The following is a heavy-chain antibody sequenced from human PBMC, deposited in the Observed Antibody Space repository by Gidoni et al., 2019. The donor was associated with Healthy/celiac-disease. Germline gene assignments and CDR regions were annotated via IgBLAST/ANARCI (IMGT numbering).Heavy chain of an antibody. CDR2: LVVGSGNT. CDR1: GFTFTSSA. Sequence: QMQLVQSGPEVKKPGTSVKVSCQASGFTFTSSAMHWVRQARGQRLEWLGWLVVGSGNTNYAQKFQESVPMTRDMSTSTAYRGLSSLRSEDTAVYYCASDSPGYYYAFDIWGQGTMVTVSS. V-gene: IGHV1-58*02. J-gene: IGHJ3*02. D-gene: IGHD3-3*01. CDR3: ASDSPGYYYAFDI.